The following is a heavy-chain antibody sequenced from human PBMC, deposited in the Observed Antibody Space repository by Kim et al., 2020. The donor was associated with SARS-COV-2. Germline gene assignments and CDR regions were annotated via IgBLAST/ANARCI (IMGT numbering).Heavy chain of an antibody. CDR1: GFNFRNYA. CDR3: ASGEQPLVLGCVDY. J-gene: IGHJ4*02. Sequence: GGSLRLSCAASGFNFRNYAMHWVRQAPGKGLEWVAVISHDETKKSYGGSVKGRFTISRDNSKGTVYLQMNTLRPEDTAVYYCASGEQPLVLGCVDYWGQGTLVTVSS. D-gene: IGHD6-13*01. CDR2: ISHDETKK. V-gene: IGHV3-30*03.